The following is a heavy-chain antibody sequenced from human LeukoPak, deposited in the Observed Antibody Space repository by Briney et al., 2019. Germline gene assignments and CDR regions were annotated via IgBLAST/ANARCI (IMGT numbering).Heavy chain of an antibody. CDR3: ARGGARSSSYYYYGMDV. J-gene: IGHJ6*02. Sequence: PGGSLRLSCAASGFDFSTYSMHWVRRAPGRGLEWLSYIDSSSSTIYYADSVKGRFTISRDNAKNSLYLQMNSLRAEDTAAFYCARGGARSSSYYYYGMDVWGLGTTVTVSS. CDR1: GFDFSTYS. CDR2: IDSSSSTI. D-gene: IGHD6-13*01. V-gene: IGHV3-48*01.